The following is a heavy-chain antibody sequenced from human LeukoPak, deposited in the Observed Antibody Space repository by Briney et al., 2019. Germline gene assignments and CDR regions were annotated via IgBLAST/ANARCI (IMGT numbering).Heavy chain of an antibody. V-gene: IGHV4-61*02. D-gene: IGHD2-2*01. CDR2: IYTSGST. CDR1: GGSISSGSYY. CDR3: ARFLGSIVVVPAAIPLDI. J-gene: IGHJ3*02. Sequence: SETLSLTCTVSGGSISSGSYYCSWIRQPAGKGLEWIGRIYTSGSTNYNPSLKSRVTISVDTSKNQFSLKLSSVTAADTAVYYCARFLGSIVVVPAAIPLDIWGQGTMVTVSS.